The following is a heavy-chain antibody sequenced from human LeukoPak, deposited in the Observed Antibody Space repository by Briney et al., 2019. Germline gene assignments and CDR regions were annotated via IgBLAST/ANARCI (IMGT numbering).Heavy chain of an antibody. CDR1: GGSIGDTTYF. V-gene: IGHV4-39*07. CDR2: LFYSGTT. CDR3: ARGIYGSYVDY. D-gene: IGHD5-12*01. Sequence: PSETLSLTCSVSGGSIGDTTYFWGWIRQPPGKGPEWIGSLFYSGTTYYNPSLRSRVIISVDTSNNQFSLKLTSMTAADTAVYYCARGIYGSYVDYWGQGTLVTVSS. J-gene: IGHJ4*02.